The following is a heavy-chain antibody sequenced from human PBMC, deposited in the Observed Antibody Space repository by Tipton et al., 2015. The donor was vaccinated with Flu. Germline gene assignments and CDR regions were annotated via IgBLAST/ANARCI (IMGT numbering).Heavy chain of an antibody. D-gene: IGHD1-26*01. Sequence: TLSLTCTVSGGSISSGSYYWSWIRQPAGKGLEWIGRIYTSGSTNYNPSLKSRVTISVDTSKKHFSLNLSSVIAADTAMYYCARGSYGELLYFDYWGQGTLGIVSS. J-gene: IGHJ4*02. CDR1: GGSISSGSYY. CDR3: ARGSYGELLYFDY. CDR2: IYTSGST. V-gene: IGHV4-61*02.